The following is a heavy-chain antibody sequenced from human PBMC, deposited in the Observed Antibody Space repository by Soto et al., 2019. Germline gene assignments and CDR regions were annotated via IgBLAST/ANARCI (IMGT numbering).Heavy chain of an antibody. J-gene: IGHJ5*02. CDR1: GGSISSGDYY. V-gene: IGHV4-30-4*01. Sequence: SETLSLTCTVSGGSISSGDYYWSWIRQHPGKGLEWIGYIYCSGSTYYNPSLKSRVTISVDTSKNQFSLKLSSVTAADTAVYYCARLYCSGGSCYSISWFDPWGQGTLVTVSS. D-gene: IGHD2-15*01. CDR2: IYCSGST. CDR3: ARLYCSGGSCYSISWFDP.